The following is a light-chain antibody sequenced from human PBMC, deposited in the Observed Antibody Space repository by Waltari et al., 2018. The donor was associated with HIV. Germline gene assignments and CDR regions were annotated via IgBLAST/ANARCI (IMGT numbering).Light chain of an antibody. J-gene: IGLJ3*02. CDR3: GTWDRGLGAAV. CDR2: DNY. Sequence: QSVLPQPPSVSAAPGPKVTISCSGSSTNMGNDFVSWYQQIPGAAPKLLIYDNYMRPSGIPDRFSGSRSGTSATLGITGLQTGDEAVYYCGTWDRGLGAAVFGGGTKLTVL. CDR1: STNMGNDF. V-gene: IGLV1-51*01.